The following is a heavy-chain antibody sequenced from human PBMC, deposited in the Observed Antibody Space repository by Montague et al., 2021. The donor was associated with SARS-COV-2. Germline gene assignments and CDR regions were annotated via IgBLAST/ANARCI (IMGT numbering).Heavy chain of an antibody. J-gene: IGHJ3*02. D-gene: IGHD5-12*01. Sequence: SETLSLTCTVSGGSISSNNYYWVWIRQPPGKGLEWIGCIDDSGSTYHNPSLKSRVTISADTSKNHLSLKLNSVTAADTAVYYCARRGRKLLPVATTIGGFDIWGQGTMVTVSS. V-gene: IGHV4-39*02. CDR2: IDDSGST. CDR1: GGSISSNNYY. CDR3: ARRGRKLLPVATTIGGFDI.